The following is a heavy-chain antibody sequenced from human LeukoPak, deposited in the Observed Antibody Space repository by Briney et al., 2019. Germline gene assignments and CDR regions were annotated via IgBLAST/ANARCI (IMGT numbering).Heavy chain of an antibody. CDR2: IKSKTDGGTT. V-gene: IGHV3-15*01. CDR1: GFTVSSNY. D-gene: IGHD1-26*01. J-gene: IGHJ4*02. Sequence: GGSLRLSCGASGFTVSSNYMSWVRQAPGKGLEWVGRIKSKTDGGTTDYAAPVKGRFTISRDDSKNTLYLQMNSLKTEDTAVYYCTRTIKSGSFDYWGQGTLVTVSS. CDR3: TRTIKSGSFDY.